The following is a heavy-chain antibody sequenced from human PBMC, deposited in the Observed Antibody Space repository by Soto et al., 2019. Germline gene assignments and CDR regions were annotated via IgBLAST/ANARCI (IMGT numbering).Heavy chain of an antibody. CDR1: GFTFSSYA. CDR2: ISGSGGST. Sequence: EVQLLESGGGLVQPGGSLRLSCAASGFTFSSYAMSWVRQAPGKGLEWVSAISGSGGSTYYADSVKGRFTISRDNSKNPLYLQMNSLRAEDMSVYYCAKADGIVVVPVDFDYWGQGTLVTVSS. CDR3: AKADGIVVVPVDFDY. V-gene: IGHV3-23*01. D-gene: IGHD2-2*01. J-gene: IGHJ4*02.